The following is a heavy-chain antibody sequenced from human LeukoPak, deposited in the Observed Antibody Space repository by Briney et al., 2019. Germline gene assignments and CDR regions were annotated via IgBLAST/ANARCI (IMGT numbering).Heavy chain of an antibody. J-gene: IGHJ4*02. CDR2: MNPNSGNT. Sequence: RASVTVSCKASGYTFTSYDINWVRQATGQGLEWMGWMNPNSGNTGYAQKFQGRVTMTRNTSISTAYMELSSLRSEDTAVYYCALSIVGPYRPFDYWGQGTLVTVSS. V-gene: IGHV1-8*01. D-gene: IGHD1-26*01. CDR3: ALSIVGPYRPFDY. CDR1: GYTFTSYD.